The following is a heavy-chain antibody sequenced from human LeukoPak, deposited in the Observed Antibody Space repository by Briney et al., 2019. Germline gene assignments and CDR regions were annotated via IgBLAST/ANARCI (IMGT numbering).Heavy chain of an antibody. D-gene: IGHD3-10*01. CDR2: ISSSGDST. CDR3: TRRSGTYYHGFDY. Sequence: GGSLRLSCAASGFTFSSYVLSWVRQAPGKGLEWVSTISSSGDSTYYADSVKGRFTISRDNSKNTLYLHMNSLRAEDTAVYYCTRRSGTYYHGFDYWGQGTLVTVSS. CDR1: GFTFSSYV. V-gene: IGHV3-23*01. J-gene: IGHJ4*02.